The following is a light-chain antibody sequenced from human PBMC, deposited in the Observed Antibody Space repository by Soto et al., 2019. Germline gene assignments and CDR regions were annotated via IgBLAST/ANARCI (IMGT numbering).Light chain of an antibody. CDR1: QHISTW. J-gene: IGKJ2*01. Sequence: DIQMTQSPSSVSASIGDRVTITCRASQHISTWLVWYQQKAGKAPQLLIYAASSLQSGVPSRFSGSGSGTDFTLTISSLQPDDSETYYRQQANTFPFTFGQGTKVDIK. CDR3: QQANTFPFT. V-gene: IGKV1-12*01. CDR2: AAS.